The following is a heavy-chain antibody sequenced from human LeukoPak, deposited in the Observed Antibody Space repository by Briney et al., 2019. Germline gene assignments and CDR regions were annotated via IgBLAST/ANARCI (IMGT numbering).Heavy chain of an antibody. V-gene: IGHV1-3*03. CDR1: GYTFTSYA. J-gene: IGHJ4*02. Sequence: ASVKVSCKASGYTFTSYAMHWVRQAPGQRLEWMGWINAGNGNTKYSQEFQGRVTITRDTSASTAYMELSSLRSEDMAVYYCARSPAMVYSSSWDFDYWGQGTLVTVSS. CDR2: INAGNGNT. D-gene: IGHD6-13*01. CDR3: ARSPAMVYSSSWDFDY.